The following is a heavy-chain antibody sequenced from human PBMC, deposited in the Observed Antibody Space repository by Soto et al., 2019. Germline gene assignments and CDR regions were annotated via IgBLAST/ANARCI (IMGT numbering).Heavy chain of an antibody. CDR1: IHLYQLL. CDR2: IYPGDSDT. Sequence: GESLDLLSGFLIHLYQLLDRLVRQMPGKGLEWMGIIYPGDSDTRYSPSFQGQVTISADKSISTAYLQWSSLKASDTAMYYCARLENIFDFDNWGHGTLVTVSS. J-gene: IGHJ4*01. D-gene: IGHD2-21*01. V-gene: IGHV5-51*01. CDR3: ARLENIFDFDN.